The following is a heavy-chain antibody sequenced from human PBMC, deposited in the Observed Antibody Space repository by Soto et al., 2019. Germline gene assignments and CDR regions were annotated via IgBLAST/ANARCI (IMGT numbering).Heavy chain of an antibody. CDR1: GGSISSSSYY. D-gene: IGHD4-4*01. Sequence: SETLSLTCTVSGGSISSSSYYWGWIRQPPGKGLEWIGSIYYSGSTYYNPSLKSRVTISVDTSKNQFSLKLSSVTAADTAVYYCARGSTGRTTVTAFFDYWGQGTLVTVSS. CDR2: IYYSGST. J-gene: IGHJ4*02. CDR3: ARGSTGRTTVTAFFDY. V-gene: IGHV4-39*01.